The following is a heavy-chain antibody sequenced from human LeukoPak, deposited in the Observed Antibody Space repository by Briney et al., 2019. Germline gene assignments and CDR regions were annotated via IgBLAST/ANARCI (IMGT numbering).Heavy chain of an antibody. Sequence: GGSLRLSCAASGFTFSSYAMSWVRQTPGKGLEWVANIKRDGSEKYYVDSVKGRFTISRDNAKNSLYLQMNSLRAEDTAVYYCAKERYTSGWDYFDYWGQGTLVTVSS. CDR1: GFTFSSYA. J-gene: IGHJ4*02. D-gene: IGHD6-19*01. V-gene: IGHV3-7*03. CDR2: IKRDGSEK. CDR3: AKERYTSGWDYFDY.